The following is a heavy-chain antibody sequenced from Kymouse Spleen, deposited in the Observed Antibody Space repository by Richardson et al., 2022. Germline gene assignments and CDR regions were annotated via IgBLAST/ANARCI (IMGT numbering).Heavy chain of an antibody. J-gene: IGHJ6*02. D-gene: IGHD3-10*01. CDR3: ARDEDYYGSGSYPYYYYYYGMDV. CDR2: ISSSSSYI. V-gene: IGHV3-21*03. CDR1: GFTFSSYS. Sequence: EVQLVESGGGLVKPGGSLRLSCAASGFTFSSYSMNWVRQAPGKGLEWVSSISSSSSYIYYADSVKGRFTISRDNAKNSLYLQMNSLRAEDTAVYYCARDEDYYGSGSYPYYYYYYGMDVWGQGTTVTVSS.